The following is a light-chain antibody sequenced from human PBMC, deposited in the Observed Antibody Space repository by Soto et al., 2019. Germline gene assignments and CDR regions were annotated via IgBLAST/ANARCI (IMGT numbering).Light chain of an antibody. V-gene: IGLV2-14*03. J-gene: IGLJ2*01. CDR3: CSFSSSTTHV. CDR2: DVN. Sequence: QSALTQPASVSGSPGQSVTISCTGTSSDVGGYNSVSWYQQHPGKVPKLMIFDVNRRPSGVSDRFSGSKSGNTASLTISGLQAEDECDYYCCSFSSSTTHVFGGGTKLTVL. CDR1: SSDVGGYNS.